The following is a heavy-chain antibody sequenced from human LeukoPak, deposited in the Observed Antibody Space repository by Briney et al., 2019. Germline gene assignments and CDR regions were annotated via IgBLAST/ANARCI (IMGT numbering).Heavy chain of an antibody. CDR3: ATQGVVVAANAFDI. J-gene: IGHJ3*02. CDR2: ISYDGSNK. V-gene: IGHV3-30*03. D-gene: IGHD2-15*01. Sequence: GGSLRLSCAASGFTFSSYGMHWVRQAPGKGLEWVAVISYDGSNKYYADSVKGRFTISRDNSKNTLYLQMNSLRAEDTAVYYCATQGVVVAANAFDIWGQGTMVTVSS. CDR1: GFTFSSYG.